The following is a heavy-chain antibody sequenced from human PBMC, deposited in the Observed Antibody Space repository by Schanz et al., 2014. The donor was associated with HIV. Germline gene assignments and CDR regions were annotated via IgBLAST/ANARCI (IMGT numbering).Heavy chain of an antibody. CDR3: ARDRMVYAQAPLYYFDY. D-gene: IGHD2-8*01. V-gene: IGHV3-33*01. CDR2: IWYDGSNK. Sequence: QVQLVESGGGVVQPGRSLRLSCAVSGFTFSSYGMHWVRQAPGKGLEWVAVIWYDGSNKYYADSVKGRFTISRDNSKNKLYLQMNSLRAEDTAVYYCARDRMVYAQAPLYYFDYWGQGTLVTVSS. J-gene: IGHJ4*02. CDR1: GFTFSSYG.